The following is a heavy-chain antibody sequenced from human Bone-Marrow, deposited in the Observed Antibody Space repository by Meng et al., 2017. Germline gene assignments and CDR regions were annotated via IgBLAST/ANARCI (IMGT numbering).Heavy chain of an antibody. Sequence: QGQLPQWSTGLLKPSETLPLPCAVYCGSFSGYYWSWIRQPPGKGLEWIGEINHSGSTNYNPSLKSRVTISVDTSKNQFSLKLSSVTAADTAVYYCARGGVRGGIDYWGQGTLVTVSS. V-gene: IGHV4-34*01. J-gene: IGHJ4*02. CDR3: ARGGVRGGIDY. D-gene: IGHD3-10*01. CDR1: CGSFSGYY. CDR2: INHSGST.